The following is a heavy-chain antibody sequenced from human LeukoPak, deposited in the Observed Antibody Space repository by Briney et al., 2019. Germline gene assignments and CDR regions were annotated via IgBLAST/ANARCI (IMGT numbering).Heavy chain of an antibody. Sequence: GGSLRLSCAASGFTFSSYSMNWVRQAPGKGVEWVSSISSSNSYIYYAHSVKGRFTISSDNAKNSLYLQINSLRAEDTAVYCCAREVIAVAGSRFDYWGQGTLVTVSS. J-gene: IGHJ4*02. V-gene: IGHV3-21*01. D-gene: IGHD6-19*01. CDR2: ISSSNSYI. CDR1: GFTFSSYS. CDR3: AREVIAVAGSRFDY.